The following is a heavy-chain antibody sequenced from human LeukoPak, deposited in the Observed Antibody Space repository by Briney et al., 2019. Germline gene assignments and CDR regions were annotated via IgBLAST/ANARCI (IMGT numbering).Heavy chain of an antibody. CDR2: INHSRST. V-gene: IGHV4-34*01. CDR3: ARGSVDTTMATSRSNLDY. CDR1: GGSFSGYY. J-gene: IGHJ4*02. D-gene: IGHD5-18*01. Sequence: PSETLSLTCAVYGGSFSGYYWSWIRQPPGKGLEWIGEINHSRSTNYNPSLKSRVTILVDTSKNQFSLKLSSVTAAETAVYYCARGSVDTTMATSRSNLDYWGQGTLVTVSS.